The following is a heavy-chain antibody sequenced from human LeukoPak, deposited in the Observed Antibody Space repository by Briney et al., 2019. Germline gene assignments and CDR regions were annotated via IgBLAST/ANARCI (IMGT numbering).Heavy chain of an antibody. Sequence: PSETLSLTCTVSGGSISSYYWSWIRQPPGKGLEWIGYIYYSGSTNYNPSLKSRVTISVDTSKNQFSLKLSSVTAPDTAVYYCARESWYYDSSGYLYNWFDPWGQGTLVTVSS. CDR2: IYYSGST. CDR1: GGSISSYY. V-gene: IGHV4-59*01. CDR3: ARESWYYDSSGYLYNWFDP. D-gene: IGHD3-22*01. J-gene: IGHJ5*02.